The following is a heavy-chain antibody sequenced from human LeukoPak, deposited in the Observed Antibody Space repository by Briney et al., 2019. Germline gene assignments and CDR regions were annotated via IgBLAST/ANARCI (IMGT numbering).Heavy chain of an antibody. CDR1: GGSFSGYY. Sequence: PSETLSLTCAVYGGSFSGYYWSWIRQPPGKGLEWIGEINHSGSTNYNPSLKSRVTISVDTSKNQFTLKLSSVTAADTAVYYCARSHGYSSSWYVPPYYYYYGMDVWGQGTTVTASS. CDR2: INHSGST. D-gene: IGHD6-13*01. CDR3: ARSHGYSSSWYVPPYYYYYGMDV. V-gene: IGHV4-34*01. J-gene: IGHJ6*02.